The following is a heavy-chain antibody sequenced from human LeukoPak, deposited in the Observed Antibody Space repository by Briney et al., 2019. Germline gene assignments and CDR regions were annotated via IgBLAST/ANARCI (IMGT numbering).Heavy chain of an antibody. J-gene: IGHJ4*02. CDR2: IWYDGSNK. CDR3: ARGSRVGIVGAAFDY. Sequence: GGSLRLSCAASGFTFSSYGMHWVRQAPGKGLEWVAVIWYDGSNKYYADSVKGRFTISRDNSKNTLYLQMNSLRAEDTAVYYCARGSRVGIVGAAFDYWGQGTLVTVSS. V-gene: IGHV3-33*01. CDR1: GFTFSSYG. D-gene: IGHD1-26*01.